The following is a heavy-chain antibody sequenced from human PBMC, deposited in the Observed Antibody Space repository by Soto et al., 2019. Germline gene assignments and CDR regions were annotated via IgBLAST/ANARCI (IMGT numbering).Heavy chain of an antibody. D-gene: IGHD5-12*01. J-gene: IGHJ3*02. V-gene: IGHV1-69*02. CDR3: ARVHPRLRFNAFDI. CDR1: GYTFSSYT. CDR2: IIPILGIA. Sequence: ASVKVSCKSSGYTFSSYTISWVRQAPGQGLEWMGRIIPILGIANYAQKFQGRVTITADKSTSTAYMELSSLRSEDTAVYYCARVHPRLRFNAFDIWGQGTMVTVSS.